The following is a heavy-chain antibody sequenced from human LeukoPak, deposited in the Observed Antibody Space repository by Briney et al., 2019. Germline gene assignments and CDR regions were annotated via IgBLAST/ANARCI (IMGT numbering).Heavy chain of an antibody. V-gene: IGHV3-33*08. CDR1: GATFSSDE. J-gene: IGHJ4*02. D-gene: IGHD6-19*01. CDR2: IWSDGSNK. CDR3: ARAPVAASYYFDY. Sequence: GGSLRPSCAGSGATFSSDEMNWVRQAPGKGLEWVAVIWSDGSNKYYADSVKGRFAISRDNSKNTLYLQMNTLRVEDTTVYYCARAPVAASYYFDYWGQGTLVTVSS.